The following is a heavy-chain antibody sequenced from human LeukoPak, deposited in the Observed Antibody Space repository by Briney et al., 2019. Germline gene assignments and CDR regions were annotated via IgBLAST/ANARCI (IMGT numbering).Heavy chain of an antibody. CDR2: IYTSGST. CDR3: AKITMIVVKNHYWYFDL. CDR1: GGSISSGSYY. Sequence: SQTLSLTCTVSGGSISSGSYYWSWNRQPAGKGLEWIGRIYTSGSTNYNPSLKSRVTISVDTSKNQFSLKLSSVTAADMAVYYCAKITMIVVKNHYWYFDLWGRGTLVTVSS. D-gene: IGHD3-22*01. J-gene: IGHJ2*01. V-gene: IGHV4-61*02.